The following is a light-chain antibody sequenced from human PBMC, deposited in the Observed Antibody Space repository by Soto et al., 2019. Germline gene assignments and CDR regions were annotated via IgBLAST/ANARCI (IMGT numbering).Light chain of an antibody. CDR2: GAS. Sequence: EIVLTQSPGTLSLSPGERATLSCGASQSVTSNYLAWYQQKPGQAPRLLIFGASIRVKGIPDRFIGSGSGTDFTLNISRLEPEDFAVYYCQHYVTSLTTFGQGTKVDIK. CDR1: QSVTSNY. CDR3: QHYVTSLTT. V-gene: IGKV3-20*01. J-gene: IGKJ1*01.